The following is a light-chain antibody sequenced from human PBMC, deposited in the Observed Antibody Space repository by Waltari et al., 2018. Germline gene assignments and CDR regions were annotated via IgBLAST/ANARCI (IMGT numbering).Light chain of an antibody. J-gene: IGKJ4*01. CDR2: DAS. V-gene: IGKV1-33*01. CDR1: QDIINY. Sequence: DIQMTQSPSSLSASVGDRVTITCQASQDIINYLNWYQQKPGKAPKLLIYDASNLETGVPSRFSGSGSGTDFTFTISSLQPEDIATYYYQQYDDLPPLSFGGGTKVEIK. CDR3: QQYDDLPPLS.